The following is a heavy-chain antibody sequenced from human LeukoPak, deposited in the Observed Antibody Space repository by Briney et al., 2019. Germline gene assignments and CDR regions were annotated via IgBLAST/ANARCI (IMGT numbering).Heavy chain of an antibody. CDR1: GGSISSHY. CDR3: AREDYSVPGAKDAFDI. J-gene: IGHJ3*02. D-gene: IGHD5/OR15-5a*01. V-gene: IGHV4-59*11. Sequence: SETLSLTCTVSGGSISSHYWSWIRQPPGKGLEWIGYIYYSGSTNYNPSLKSRVTISVDTSKNQFSLKLSSVTAADTAVYYCAREDYSVPGAKDAFDIWGQGTMVTVSS. CDR2: IYYSGST.